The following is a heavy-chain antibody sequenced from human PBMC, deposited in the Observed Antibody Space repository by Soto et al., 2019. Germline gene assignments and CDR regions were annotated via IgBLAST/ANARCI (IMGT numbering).Heavy chain of an antibody. Sequence: SQTLSLTCTVSGDSISNYYWTWVRQPXGKGLEWIGYIYYSGSTNYNPSLKSRVTISVDTSKNQFSLKLSSVTAADTAVYYCARVSGIAAAGPSYYYYYYGMDVWGQGTTVTVSS. D-gene: IGHD6-13*01. CDR1: GDSISNYY. J-gene: IGHJ6*02. V-gene: IGHV4-59*01. CDR3: ARVSGIAAAGPSYYYYYYGMDV. CDR2: IYYSGST.